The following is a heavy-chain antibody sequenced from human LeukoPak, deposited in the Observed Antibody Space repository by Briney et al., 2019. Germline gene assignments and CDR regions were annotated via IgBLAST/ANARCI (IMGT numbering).Heavy chain of an antibody. CDR1: GYSISSGFY. CDR2: IYQSGST. CDR3: VRNNWNQGWIDP. Sequence: PSETLSLTCAVSGYSISSGFYWGWIRQPPGKGLEWIGSIYQSGSTYYIPSLKSRVTISVDTSKNQFSLKLSSVTAADTAVYYCVRNNWNQGWIDPWGQGTLVTVSS. J-gene: IGHJ5*02. D-gene: IGHD1-20*01. V-gene: IGHV4-38-2*01.